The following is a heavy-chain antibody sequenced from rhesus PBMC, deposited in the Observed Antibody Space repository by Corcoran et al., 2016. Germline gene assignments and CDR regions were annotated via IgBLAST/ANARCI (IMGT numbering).Heavy chain of an antibody. J-gene: IGHJ4*01. Sequence: QVQLQESGPGLVKPSETLSLTCAVSGYPISSNYWSWIRQPPGKGLEWIGYIYCCSRGTDYNPTLKSRVTISTDTSKNQFSLKLSSVTAADTAVYYCARKGYCSGIYCFDYWGQGVLVTVSS. CDR3: ARKGYCSGIYCFDY. CDR2: IYCCSRGT. V-gene: IGHV4-160*01. CDR1: GYPISSNY. D-gene: IGHD2-27*01.